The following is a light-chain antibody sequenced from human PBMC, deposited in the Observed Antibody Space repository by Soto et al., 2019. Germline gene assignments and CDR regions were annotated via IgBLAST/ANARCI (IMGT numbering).Light chain of an antibody. J-gene: IGKJ4*01. CDR3: QQYSNWPLT. CDR1: QNVNRY. CDR2: GAS. Sequence: EIVLTHSLATLSLAPGYRATLXYRASQNVNRYLAWYHQKPGQPPRLLIYGASTRATGIPVRFSGSGSGTEFTLTINRLQSEDFAVYYCQQYSNWPLTFGGGTKVDIK. V-gene: IGKV3-15*01.